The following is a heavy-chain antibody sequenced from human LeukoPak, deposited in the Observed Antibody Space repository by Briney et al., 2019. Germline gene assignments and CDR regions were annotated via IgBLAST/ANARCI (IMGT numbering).Heavy chain of an antibody. J-gene: IGHJ4*02. CDR3: ASLPLYYDSSGYYSSYLGY. Sequence: PSETLSLTCAVYGGSFSGYYWSWIRQPPGKGLEWIGEINHSGSTNYNPSLKSRVTISVDTSKNQFSLKLSSVTAADTAVYYCASLPLYYDSSGYYSSYLGYWGQGTLVTVSS. D-gene: IGHD3-22*01. CDR2: INHSGST. CDR1: GGSFSGYY. V-gene: IGHV4-34*01.